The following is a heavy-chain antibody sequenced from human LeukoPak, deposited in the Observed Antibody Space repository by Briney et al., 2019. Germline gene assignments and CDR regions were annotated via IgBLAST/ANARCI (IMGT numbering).Heavy chain of an antibody. D-gene: IGHD3-10*01. Sequence: SETLSLTCTVSGDSISSSSSYYWGWIRQPPGKGLEWIGGIYYSGSTHYNPSLKSRVTISADTSKNQFSLKLISVTAADTAVYYCARRGGLYYFDQWGQGTLVTVSS. CDR3: ARRGGLYYFDQ. CDR2: IYYSGST. J-gene: IGHJ4*02. V-gene: IGHV4-39*01. CDR1: GDSISSSSSYY.